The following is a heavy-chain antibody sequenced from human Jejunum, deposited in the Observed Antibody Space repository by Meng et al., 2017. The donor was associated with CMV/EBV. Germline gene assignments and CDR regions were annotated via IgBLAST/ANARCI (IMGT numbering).Heavy chain of an antibody. Sequence: FTFSTYIMTWVRKAPGKGLDWVSAISGNGVDRYYADSVKGRFTISRDNFKNTVYLQLNNLRDDDTAVYYCAKGLSSSGWSFERGADYWGQGTLVTVSS. CDR1: FTFSTYI. J-gene: IGHJ4*02. V-gene: IGHV3-23*01. D-gene: IGHD6-19*01. CDR3: AKGLSSSGWSFERGADY. CDR2: ISGNGVDR.